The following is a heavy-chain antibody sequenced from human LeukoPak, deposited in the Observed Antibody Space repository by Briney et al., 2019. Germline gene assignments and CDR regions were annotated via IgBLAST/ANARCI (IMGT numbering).Heavy chain of an antibody. Sequence: SQTLSLTCTVSGGSISSGDYYWSWIRQPPGKGLERIGYIYYSGSTYYNPSLKSRVTMSVDTSKNQFSLKLSSVTAADTAVYFCARLWSVGASPYYFEYWGQGTLATVSS. J-gene: IGHJ4*02. CDR3: ARLWSVGASPYYFEY. CDR1: GGSISSGDYY. CDR2: IYYSGST. D-gene: IGHD1-26*01. V-gene: IGHV4-30-4*01.